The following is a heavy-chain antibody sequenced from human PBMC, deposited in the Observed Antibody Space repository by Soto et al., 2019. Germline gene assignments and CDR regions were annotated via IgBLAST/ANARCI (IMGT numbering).Heavy chain of an antibody. Sequence: EVQLVESGGGLVQPGRSLRLSCAASGFTFDDYAMHWVRQAPGKGLEWVSGISWNSGSIGYADSVKGRFTISRDNAKNSLCLQMNSLRAEYTALYYCAKDISTGSGSYPYYYYYMDVWGKGTTVTVSS. CDR2: ISWNSGSI. CDR1: GFTFDDYA. V-gene: IGHV3-9*01. CDR3: AKDISTGSGSYPYYYYYMDV. D-gene: IGHD3-10*01. J-gene: IGHJ6*03.